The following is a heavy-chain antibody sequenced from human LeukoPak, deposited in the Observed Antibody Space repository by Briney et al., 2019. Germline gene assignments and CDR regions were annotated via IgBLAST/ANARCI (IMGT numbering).Heavy chain of an antibody. Sequence: PGGSLRLSCAASGFTFSDYYMSWIRQAPGKGLEWVSYISSSGSTIYYADSVKGRFTISRDNAKNSLYLQMNSLRAEDTAVYYCARSSIFGVVISRNYNWFDPWGQGTLVTVSS. J-gene: IGHJ5*02. D-gene: IGHD3-3*01. CDR2: ISSSGSTI. V-gene: IGHV3-11*01. CDR3: ARSSIFGVVISRNYNWFDP. CDR1: GFTFSDYY.